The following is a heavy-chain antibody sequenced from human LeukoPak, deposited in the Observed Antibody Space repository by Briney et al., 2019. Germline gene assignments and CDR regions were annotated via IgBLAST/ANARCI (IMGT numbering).Heavy chain of an antibody. J-gene: IGHJ4*02. CDR1: GGSFSAYH. V-gene: IGHV4-34*01. D-gene: IGHD3-22*01. CDR3: ARGADPPSSGYYYTFDY. Sequence: SETLSLTFAVYGGSFSAYHWSWIRQPPGKGLDGIGEINHSRSTNYNPSLKDRVTISVDTYKNQFSLNLSSVTAADTAVYYCARGADPPSSGYYYTFDYWGQGTRVTVSS. CDR2: INHSRST.